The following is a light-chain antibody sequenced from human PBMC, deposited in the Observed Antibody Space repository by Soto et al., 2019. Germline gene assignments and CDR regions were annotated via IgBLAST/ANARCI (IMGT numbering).Light chain of an antibody. CDR1: QSISIW. V-gene: IGKV1-5*03. Sequence: DIQMTQSPSTLSASVGDRVAISCRASQSISIWLAWYQQKPGKAPKILIYKASSLQSGVPSRFSGSGSGTDFTLTISSLQPDDFATYYCQHYNSYSEAFGQGTKVDI. J-gene: IGKJ1*01. CDR3: QHYNSYSEA. CDR2: KAS.